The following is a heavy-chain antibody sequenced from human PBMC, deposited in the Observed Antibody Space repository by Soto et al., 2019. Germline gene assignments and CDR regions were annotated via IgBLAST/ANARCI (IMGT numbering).Heavy chain of an antibody. CDR1: GYTFTSYD. J-gene: IGHJ6*02. CDR2: MNPNSGNT. CDR3: ARAVVVVAAHYGMDV. D-gene: IGHD2-15*01. V-gene: IGHV1-8*01. Sequence: ASVKVSCKASGYTFTSYDINWVRQATGQGLEWMGWMNPNSGNTGYAQKFQGRVTMTRNTSISTAYMELSSLRSEDTAVYYCARAVVVVAAHYGMDVWGQGTTVTVSS.